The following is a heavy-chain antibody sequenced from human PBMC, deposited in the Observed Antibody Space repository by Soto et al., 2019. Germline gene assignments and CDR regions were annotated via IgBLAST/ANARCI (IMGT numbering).Heavy chain of an antibody. CDR2: ISAYNGNT. D-gene: IGHD3-10*01. CDR1: GYTFTSYG. CDR3: ARDGELQCKGRHYGMDV. V-gene: IGHV1-18*01. J-gene: IGHJ6*02. Sequence: ASVKVSCKASGYTFTSYGISWVRQAPGQGLEWMGWISAYNGNTNYAQKLQGRVTMTTDTSTSTAYMELRSLRSDDTAVYYCARDGELQCKGRHYGMDVWGQGTTVTVSS.